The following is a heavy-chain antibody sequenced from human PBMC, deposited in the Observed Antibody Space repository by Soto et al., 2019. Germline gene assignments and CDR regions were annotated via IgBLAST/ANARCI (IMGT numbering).Heavy chain of an antibody. CDR2: FFYNKNT. D-gene: IGHD1-26*01. V-gene: IGHV4-39*01. CDR1: GASISSNTYY. CDR3: ARHVEWEIFYYFEH. Sequence: SETLSLTCTVSGASISSNTYYWAWIRRPPGKGLEWIGSFFYNKNTYYNPSLKSRVTISVDTSKMQFSLNLTSVTAADTAVYYCARHVEWEIFYYFEHWGQGTPVTVSS. J-gene: IGHJ4*01.